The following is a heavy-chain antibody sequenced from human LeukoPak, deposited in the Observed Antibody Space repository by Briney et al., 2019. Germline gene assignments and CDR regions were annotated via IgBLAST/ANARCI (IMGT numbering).Heavy chain of an antibody. CDR2: ISSSSSTI. J-gene: IGHJ2*01. CDR3: ARAYTEYCGGDCSDWYLDL. CDR1: GFTFSSYS. V-gene: IGHV3-48*01. D-gene: IGHD2-21*02. Sequence: GGSLRLSCAASGFTFSSYSMNWVRQAPGNGLEWVSYISSSSSTIYYADSVKGRFTISRDNAKNSLYLQMNSLRAEDTAVYYCARAYTEYCGGDCSDWYLDLWGRGTLVTVSS.